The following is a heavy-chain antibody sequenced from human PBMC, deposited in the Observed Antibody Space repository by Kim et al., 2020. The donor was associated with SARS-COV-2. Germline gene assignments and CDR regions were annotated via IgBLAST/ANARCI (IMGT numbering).Heavy chain of an antibody. D-gene: IGHD6-13*01. Sequence: GGSLRLSCAASGFTFSSYEMNWVRQAPGKGLEWVSYISSSGSTIYYADSGKGRFTISRDNAKNSLYLQMNSLRAEDTAVYYCARDPYSSSYNYYGMDVWGQGPTVTVPS. CDR1: GFTFSSYE. V-gene: IGHV3-48*03. CDR3: ARDPYSSSYNYYGMDV. CDR2: ISSSGSTI. J-gene: IGHJ6*02.